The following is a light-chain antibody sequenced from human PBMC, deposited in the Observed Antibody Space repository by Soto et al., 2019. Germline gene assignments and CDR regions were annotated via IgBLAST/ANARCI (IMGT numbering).Light chain of an antibody. J-gene: IGKJ1*01. CDR3: QHYNSYSEA. V-gene: IGKV1-5*03. Sequence: DIQITQSPSSLSSSVLERFTITCGASQGISNYLAWYQQKPGKAPKLLIYKASTLKSGVPSRFSGSGSGTEFTLTISSLQPDDFATYYCQHYNSYSEAFGQGTKVDIK. CDR2: KAS. CDR1: QGISNY.